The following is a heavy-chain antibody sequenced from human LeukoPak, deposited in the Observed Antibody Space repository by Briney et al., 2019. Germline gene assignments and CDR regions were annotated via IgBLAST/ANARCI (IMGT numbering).Heavy chain of an antibody. CDR3: AGEGSSSDAFDI. CDR1: GGSISSYY. Sequence: SETLSLTCTVSGGSISSYYWSWIRQPPGKGLEWIGYIYYSGSTNYNPSLKSRVTISVDTSKNQFSLKLSSVTATDTAVYYCAGEGSSSDAFDIWGQGTMVTVSS. CDR2: IYYSGST. V-gene: IGHV4-59*01. D-gene: IGHD6-6*01. J-gene: IGHJ3*02.